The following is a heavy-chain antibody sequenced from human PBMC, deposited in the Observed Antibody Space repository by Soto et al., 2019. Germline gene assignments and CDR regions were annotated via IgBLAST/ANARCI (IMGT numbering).Heavy chain of an antibody. CDR2: ISSSGSTI. CDR1: GFTFSDYY. Sequence: QVQLVESGGGLVKPGGSLRLSCAASGFTFSDYYMSWIRQAPGKGLEWVSNISSSGSTIYYAESVKGRFTISRDNAKNSLYLQMNSLRAEDTAVYYCARADIVVVPAAIPDYWGQGTLVTVSS. J-gene: IGHJ4*02. D-gene: IGHD2-2*01. CDR3: ARADIVVVPAAIPDY. V-gene: IGHV3-11*01.